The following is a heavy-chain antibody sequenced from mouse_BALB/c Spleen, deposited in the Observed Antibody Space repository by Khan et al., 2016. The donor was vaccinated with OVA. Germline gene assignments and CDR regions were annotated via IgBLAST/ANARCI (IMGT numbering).Heavy chain of an antibody. CDR2: IFPGTGTT. Sequence: QVQLQQSGAELVKPGASVKLSCKTSGYTFTSYWIQWVKQRPGQGLGWIGQIFPGTGTTYYNENFKGKATLTVDTSSSPAYMQLSSLTSDDSAVYFCARGSFGNYEFVYWGQGTLVTVSP. V-gene: IGHV1S132*01. CDR1: GYTFTSYW. J-gene: IGHJ3*01. CDR3: ARGSFGNYEFVY. D-gene: IGHD2-1*01.